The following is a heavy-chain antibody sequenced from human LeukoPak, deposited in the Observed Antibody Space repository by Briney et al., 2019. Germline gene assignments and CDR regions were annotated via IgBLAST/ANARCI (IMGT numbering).Heavy chain of an antibody. J-gene: IGHJ6*02. CDR2: FDFEDGET. CDR1: GYTLTELS. D-gene: IGHD1-26*01. CDR3: ATAVWEHSYGMDV. Sequence: GASVKVSCKVSGYTLTELSMHWVRQAPGKGLEWMGGFDFEDGETIYAQKFQGRVTMTEDTSTDTAHMELSSLRPEDTAVYYCATAVWEHSYGMDVWGQGTTVTVSS. V-gene: IGHV1-24*01.